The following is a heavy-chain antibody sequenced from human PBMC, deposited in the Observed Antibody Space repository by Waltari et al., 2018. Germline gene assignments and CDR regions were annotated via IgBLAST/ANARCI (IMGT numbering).Heavy chain of an antibody. D-gene: IGHD1-26*01. CDR3: ARTPWYSGSYYYFDY. CDR2: IYPGDSDT. J-gene: IGHJ4*02. V-gene: IGHV5-51*01. Sequence: EVPLLQPGAEQKKPGESLKISCKAADYSFTSYWIGWVRQMPGKGLEWMGIIYPGDSDTRYSPSFQGQVTISADKSISTAYLQWSSLKASDTAMYYCARTPWYSGSYYYFDYWGQGTLVTVSS. CDR1: DYSFTSYW.